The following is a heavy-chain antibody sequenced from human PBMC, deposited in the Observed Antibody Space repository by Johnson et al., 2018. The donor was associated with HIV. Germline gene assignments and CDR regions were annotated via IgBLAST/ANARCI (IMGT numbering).Heavy chain of an antibody. CDR2: ISYDGSNK. D-gene: IGHD4-23*01. CDR1: GFTFSSYA. J-gene: IGHJ3*02. CDR3: ARATAYGGRVDGFDI. V-gene: IGHV3-30-3*01. Sequence: QMQLVESGGGVVQPGRSLRLSCAASGFTFSSYAMHWVRQAPGKGLEWVAVISYDGSNKYYADSVKGRFTISRENSKNTLYLQMNSLRGEDTALYYCARATAYGGRVDGFDIWGQGTMVTVSS.